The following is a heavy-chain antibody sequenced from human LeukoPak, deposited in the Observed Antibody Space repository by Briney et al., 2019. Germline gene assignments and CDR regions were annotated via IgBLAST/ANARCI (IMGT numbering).Heavy chain of an antibody. CDR2: IYHSGST. J-gene: IGHJ5*02. D-gene: IGHD6-19*01. CDR1: GGSISSSNW. Sequence: SETLSLTCAVSGGSISSSNWWSWVRQPPGKGLEWIGEIYHSGSTNYNPSLKSRVTISVDKSKNQFSLKLSSVTAADTAVYYCAREIDSSGGYVRWFDPWGQGTLVTVSS. V-gene: IGHV4-4*02. CDR3: AREIDSSGGYVRWFDP.